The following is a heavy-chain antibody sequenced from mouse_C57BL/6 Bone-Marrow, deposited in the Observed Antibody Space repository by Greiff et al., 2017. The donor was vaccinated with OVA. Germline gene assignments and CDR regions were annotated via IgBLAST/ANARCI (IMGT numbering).Heavy chain of an antibody. CDR2: IYPGDGDT. Sequence: VKLVESGAELVKPGASVKISCKASGYAFSSYWMNWVKQRPGKGLEWIGQIYPGDGDTNYNGKFKGKATLTADKSSSTAYMQLSSLTSEDSAVYFCAREEVYSYFDYWGQGTTLTVSS. J-gene: IGHJ2*01. CDR1: GYAFSSYW. D-gene: IGHD2-1*01. CDR3: AREEVYSYFDY. V-gene: IGHV1-80*01.